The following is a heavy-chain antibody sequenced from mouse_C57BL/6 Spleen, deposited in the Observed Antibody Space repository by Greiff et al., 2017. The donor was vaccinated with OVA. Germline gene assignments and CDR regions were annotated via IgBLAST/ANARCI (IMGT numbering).Heavy chain of an antibody. J-gene: IGHJ2*01. Sequence: EVKLVESGGGLVQPKGSLKLSCAASGFSFNTYAMNWVRQAPGKGLEWVARIRSKSNNYATYYADSVKDRFTISRDDSESMVYLQMNNLKSEDTAMYYCVRQSIYYGSSPSFDYWGQGTTLTVSS. CDR2: IRSKSNNYAT. CDR3: VRQSIYYGSSPSFDY. V-gene: IGHV10-1*01. CDR1: GFSFNTYA. D-gene: IGHD1-1*01.